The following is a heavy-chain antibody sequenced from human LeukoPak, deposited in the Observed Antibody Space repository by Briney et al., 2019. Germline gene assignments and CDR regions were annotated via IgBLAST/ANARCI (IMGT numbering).Heavy chain of an antibody. V-gene: IGHV3-9*01. CDR1: GFTFDDYA. Sequence: GGSLRLSCAASGFTFDDYAMHWVRQPPGKGLEWVVGISWNSYTIGYADSVRGRFTISRDNTKNSLYLQMNSLRAEDTAVYYCARVVVTGYMDVWGKGTTVTVSS. J-gene: IGHJ6*03. CDR2: ISWNSYTI. CDR3: ARVVVTGYMDV. D-gene: IGHD3-22*01.